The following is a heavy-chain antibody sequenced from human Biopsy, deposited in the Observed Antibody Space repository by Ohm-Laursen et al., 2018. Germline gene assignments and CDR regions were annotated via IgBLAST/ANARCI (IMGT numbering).Heavy chain of an antibody. CDR1: GYTFTAFS. CDR2: INPKSGDT. CDR3: ARGRRHCSGTCSRWYFDL. V-gene: IGHV1-2*02. Sequence: SVKVSCNPSGYTFTAFSVHWLRQAPGQGLEWMGWINPKSGDTDYPQNFQGRVSMARDTSISTAYMDLSRLRSDDTAVYYCARGRRHCSGTCSRWYFDLWGRGTLVTVSS. D-gene: IGHD2-2*01. J-gene: IGHJ2*01.